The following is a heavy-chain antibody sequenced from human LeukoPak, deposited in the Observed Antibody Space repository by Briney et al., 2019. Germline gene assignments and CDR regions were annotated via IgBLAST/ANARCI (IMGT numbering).Heavy chain of an antibody. D-gene: IGHD1-26*01. CDR2: IYSRGLTRGST. Sequence: SETLSLTCTVSGGSLSSYYWSWIRQPPGKGLEWIGYIYSRGLTRGSTNYNPSLKSRVTISVDTSKNQFSLKLSSVTATDTAVYYCARDQEYSGSYYRYFDYWGQGTLVTVSS. J-gene: IGHJ4*02. V-gene: IGHV4-59*01. CDR1: GGSLSSYY. CDR3: ARDQEYSGSYYRYFDY.